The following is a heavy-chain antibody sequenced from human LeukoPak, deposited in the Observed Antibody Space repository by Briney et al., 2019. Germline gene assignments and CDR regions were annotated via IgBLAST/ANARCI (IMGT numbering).Heavy chain of an antibody. V-gene: IGHV3-74*01. J-gene: IGHJ4*02. CDR3: ARDLNWGLDY. Sequence: GGSLTLSCAASGFGFSNFWMHWVRQAPGKGLVWVSRIKTDGTTTVYADSVKGRFTISRDNAKNMLYLQMKSLRAEDTAVYYCARDLNWGLDYWGQGTLVTVSS. CDR2: IKTDGTTT. D-gene: IGHD7-27*01. CDR1: GFGFSNFW.